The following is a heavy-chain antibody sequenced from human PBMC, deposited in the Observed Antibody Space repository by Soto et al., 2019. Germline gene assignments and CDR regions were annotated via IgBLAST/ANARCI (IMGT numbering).Heavy chain of an antibody. CDR3: ARGGRHSDYYYYYGMDV. J-gene: IGHJ6*02. CDR1: GYTFTIYY. D-gene: IGHD6-25*01. V-gene: IGHV1-46*01. CDR2: INTSGGSP. Sequence: ASVKVSCQAFGYTFTIYYIHWVRQAPGQGLEWMGVINTSGGSPTYAQKFQDRVTMTRDTSTSTVYMELSSLRSEDTAVYYCARGGRHSDYYYYYGMDVWGQGTTVTVSS.